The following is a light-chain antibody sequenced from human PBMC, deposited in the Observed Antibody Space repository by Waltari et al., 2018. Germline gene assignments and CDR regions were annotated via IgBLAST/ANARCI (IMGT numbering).Light chain of an antibody. Sequence: QSALTQPASVSGSPGQSTTISSTGTNDDIGHSRYVSWYQQHSGRAPNLILYEVTNRPSGVADRFSGSKSGNTASLTISGLQTEDEADYYCAAYASANTLLFGGGTQLTVL. CDR2: EVT. CDR1: NDDIGHSRY. J-gene: IGLJ2*01. CDR3: AAYASANTLL. V-gene: IGLV2-14*01.